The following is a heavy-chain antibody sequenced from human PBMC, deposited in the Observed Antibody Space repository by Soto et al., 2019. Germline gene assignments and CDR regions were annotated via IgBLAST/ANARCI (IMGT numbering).Heavy chain of an antibody. J-gene: IGHJ2*01. CDR1: GGFISSSNYY. V-gene: IGHV4-39*01. CDR2: IFYSGST. Sequence: SETLSLTFSVAGGFISSSNYYWGWLRQAPGKELEWIASIFYSGSTYHSPSLKSRVTMSVDTSKTAFSLQMTYVTAADTAVYYCARHRLVSRYFDLWGRGTLVTVSS. D-gene: IGHD3-9*01. CDR3: ARHRLVSRYFDL.